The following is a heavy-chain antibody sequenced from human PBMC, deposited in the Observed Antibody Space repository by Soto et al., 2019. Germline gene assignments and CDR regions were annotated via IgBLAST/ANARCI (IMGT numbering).Heavy chain of an antibody. CDR2: INPSGGST. D-gene: IGHD1-1*01. J-gene: IGHJ1*01. CDR1: GYTFTSYY. V-gene: IGHV1-46*01. Sequence: GASVKVSFKASGYTFTSYYMHWVRQAPGQGLEWMGIINPSGGSTSYAQKFQGRVTMTRDTSTSTVYMELSSLRSEDTAVYYCARGPRAYGGPSWKREYFQHWGQGTLVTVSS. CDR3: ARGPRAYGGPSWKREYFQH.